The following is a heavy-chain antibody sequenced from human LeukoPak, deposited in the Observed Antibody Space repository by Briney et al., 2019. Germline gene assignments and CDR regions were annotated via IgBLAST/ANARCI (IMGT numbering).Heavy chain of an antibody. Sequence: GGSLTLNCAASGFTFSNSAMSWLRQAPGKGLEGVSTLSGSGITTYYADYVKGRFTISRDNSKNTLYPQMNSLRAEDTAVYYWAKGIYSSGWSYFDYWGHGTLVTVSS. CDR1: GFTFSNSA. J-gene: IGHJ4*01. CDR2: LSGSGITT. D-gene: IGHD6-19*01. V-gene: IGHV3-23*01. CDR3: AKGIYSSGWSYFDY.